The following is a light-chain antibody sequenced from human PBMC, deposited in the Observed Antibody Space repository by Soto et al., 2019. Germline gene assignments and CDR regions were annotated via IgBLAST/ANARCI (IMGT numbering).Light chain of an antibody. CDR2: DAS. J-gene: IGKJ4*01. V-gene: IGKV1-5*01. CDR1: QSISSW. CDR3: QQYDNLPLT. Sequence: DIQMTQSPSTLSASVGDRVTITCRASQSISSWLAWYQQKPGKAPKLLIYDASSLESGVPSRFSGSGSGTEFTLTISSLQPDDIATYHCQQYDNLPLTFGGGTKVEI.